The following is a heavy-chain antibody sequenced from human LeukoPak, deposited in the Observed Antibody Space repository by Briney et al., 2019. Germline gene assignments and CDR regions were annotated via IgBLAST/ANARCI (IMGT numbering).Heavy chain of an antibody. V-gene: IGHV4-34*01. D-gene: IGHD3-22*01. CDR3: ARPGPEAYYYDSSGKGDAFDI. CDR2: INHSGST. CDR1: GGSFSGYY. Sequence: NPSETLSLTCAVYGGSFSGYYWSWIRQPPGKGLEWIGEINHSGSTNYNPSLKSRVTISVDTSKNQFSLKLSSVTAADTAVYYCARPGPEAYYYDSSGKGDAFDIWGQGTMVTVSS. J-gene: IGHJ3*02.